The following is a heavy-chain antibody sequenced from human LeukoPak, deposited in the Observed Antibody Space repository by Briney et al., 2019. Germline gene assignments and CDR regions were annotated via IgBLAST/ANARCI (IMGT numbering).Heavy chain of an antibody. D-gene: IGHD2-2*01. Sequence: SETLSLTCTVSGGSISSYYWSWIRQPAGKGLEWIGRIYTSGSTNYNPSLKSRVTMSVDTSKNQFPLKLSSVTAADTAVYYCARDGYSSGYCSSTSCPMYDAFDIWGQGTMVTVSS. J-gene: IGHJ3*02. CDR3: ARDGYSSGYCSSTSCPMYDAFDI. V-gene: IGHV4-4*07. CDR2: IYTSGST. CDR1: GGSISSYY.